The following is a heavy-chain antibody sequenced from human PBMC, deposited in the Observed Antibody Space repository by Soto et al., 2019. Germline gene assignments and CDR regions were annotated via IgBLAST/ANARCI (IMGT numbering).Heavy chain of an antibody. CDR3: ARDPIRLLGYCSSTRCYEYNWLDP. Sequence: ASVKVSCKASGYTFTSYAMHWVRQAPGQRLEWMGWINAGNGNTKYSQKFQGRVTITRDTSASTAYMELSSLRSEDTAVYYCARDPIRLLGYCSSTRCYEYNWLDPWGQGTLVTVSS. J-gene: IGHJ5*02. V-gene: IGHV1-3*01. CDR1: GYTFTSYA. CDR2: INAGNGNT. D-gene: IGHD2-2*01.